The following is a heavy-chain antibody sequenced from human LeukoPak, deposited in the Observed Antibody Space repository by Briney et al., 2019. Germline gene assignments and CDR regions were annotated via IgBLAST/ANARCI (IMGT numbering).Heavy chain of an antibody. CDR1: GFTFSTYW. CDR2: SNSDGSST. D-gene: IGHD4-23*01. CDR3: TRFGLVTPAQYFIDY. J-gene: IGHJ4*02. V-gene: IGHV3-74*01. Sequence: GGSLRLSCAASGFTFSTYWMHWVRQAPGKGLVWVSRSNSDGSSTSYADSVKGRFTISGDNAKNTLYLRMNSLKTEDTAVYYCTRFGLVTPAQYFIDYWGQGTLVTVSS.